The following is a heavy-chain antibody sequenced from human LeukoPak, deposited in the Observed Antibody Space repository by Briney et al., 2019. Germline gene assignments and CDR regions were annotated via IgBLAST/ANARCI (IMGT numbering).Heavy chain of an antibody. CDR3: ARDRAYYYDSSGYYYFDH. Sequence: PRGSLRLSCAASGFNFSDYYMSWIRQAPGKGLEWVSYISFSGSPTQYADSVKGRFTISRDNAKNSLYLQMNSLRDEDTAVYYCARDRAYYYDSSGYYYFDHWGQGTLVTVSS. V-gene: IGHV3-11*01. CDR1: GFNFSDYY. D-gene: IGHD3-22*01. CDR2: ISFSGSPT. J-gene: IGHJ4*02.